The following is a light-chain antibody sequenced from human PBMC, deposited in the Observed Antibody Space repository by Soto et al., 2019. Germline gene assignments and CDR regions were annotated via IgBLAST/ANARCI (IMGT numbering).Light chain of an antibody. CDR3: QEYNTWPWT. V-gene: IGKV3-15*01. J-gene: IGKJ1*01. CDR2: GAS. CDR1: QSVSSN. Sequence: EVVMTQSPATLSVSPGERATLSCRASQSVSSNVAWYQQKPGQAPRLLIYGASTRATGIPARFTGSGSGTEFILTITSLQSEDSAVYYCQEYNTWPWTFGQGTKVDIK.